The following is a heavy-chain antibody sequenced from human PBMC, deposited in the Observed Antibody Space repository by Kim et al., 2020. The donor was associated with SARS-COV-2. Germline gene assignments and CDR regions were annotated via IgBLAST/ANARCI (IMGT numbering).Heavy chain of an antibody. CDR1: GFTFSRSW. CDR3: ARVGDLGADYCVAQLYYFDY. CDR2: INSDGSST. V-gene: IGHV3-74*01. Sequence: GGSLRLSCAASGFTFSRSWMHWVRQAPGKGLVWVSRINSDGSSTSYADSVKGRFTISRDNAKNTLYLQMNSLRAEDTAVYYCARVGDLGADYCVAQLYYFDYWGQGTPVTVSS. J-gene: IGHJ4*02. D-gene: IGHD3-10*02.